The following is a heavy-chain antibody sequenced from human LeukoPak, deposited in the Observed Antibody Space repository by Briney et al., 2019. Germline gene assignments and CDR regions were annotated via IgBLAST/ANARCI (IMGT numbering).Heavy chain of an antibody. J-gene: IGHJ4*02. D-gene: IGHD5-24*01. V-gene: IGHV3-11*04. CDR3: ARDIEPAGYNSGPFDY. CDR2: ISSSGSTI. Sequence: TGGSLRLSCAASGFTFSDYYMSWIRQAPGKGLERVSYISSSGSTIYYADSVKGRFTISRDNAKNSLYLQMNSLRAEDTAVYYCARDIEPAGYNSGPFDYWGQGTLVTVSS. CDR1: GFTFSDYY.